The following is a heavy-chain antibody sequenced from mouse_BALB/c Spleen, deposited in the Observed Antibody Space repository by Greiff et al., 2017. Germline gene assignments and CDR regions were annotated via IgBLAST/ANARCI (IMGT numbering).Heavy chain of an antibody. Sequence: QVQLQQSGAELAKPGASVKMSCKASGYTFTSYWMHWVKQRPGQGLEWIGYINPSTGYTEYNQKFKDKATLTADKSSSTAYMQLSSLTSEDSAVYYCARSSLLRLQYYFDYWGQGTTLTVSS. V-gene: IGHV1-7*01. CDR2: INPSTGYT. D-gene: IGHD1-2*01. CDR1: GYTFTSYW. J-gene: IGHJ2*01. CDR3: ARSSLLRLQYYFDY.